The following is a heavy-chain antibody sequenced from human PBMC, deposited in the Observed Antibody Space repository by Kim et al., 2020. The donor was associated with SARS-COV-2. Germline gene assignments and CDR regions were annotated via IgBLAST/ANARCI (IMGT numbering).Heavy chain of an antibody. J-gene: IGHJ5*02. CDR2: ISSSSSYI. Sequence: GGSLRLSCAASGFTFSSYSMNWVRQAPGKGLEWVSSISSSSSYIYYADSVKGRFTISRDNAKNSLYLQMNSLRAEDTAVYYCAGGPIVVVPAAIAGWFDPWGQGTLVTVSS. CDR1: GFTFSSYS. CDR3: AGGPIVVVPAAIAGWFDP. D-gene: IGHD2-2*02. V-gene: IGHV3-21*01.